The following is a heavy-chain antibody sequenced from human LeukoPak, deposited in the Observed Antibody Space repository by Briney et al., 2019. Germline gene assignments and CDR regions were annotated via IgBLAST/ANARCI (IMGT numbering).Heavy chain of an antibody. J-gene: IGHJ6*03. V-gene: IGHV4-4*09. Sequence: PSETLSLTCTVSGGSISSYYWSWIRQPPGKGLEWIGYIYTSGSTNCNPSLKSRVTISVDTSKNQFSLKLSSVTAADTAVYSCARHERDGYNLYYMDVWGKGTTVTVSS. D-gene: IGHD5-24*01. CDR1: GGSISSYY. CDR2: IYTSGST. CDR3: ARHERDGYNLYYMDV.